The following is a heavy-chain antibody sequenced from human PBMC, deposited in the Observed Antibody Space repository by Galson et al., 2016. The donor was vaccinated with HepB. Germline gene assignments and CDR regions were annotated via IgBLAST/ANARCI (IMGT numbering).Heavy chain of an antibody. CDR3: ARASLWFGELFSDGMDV. V-gene: IGHV1-46*01. J-gene: IGHJ6*02. D-gene: IGHD3-10*01. CDR2: INPEGGST. CDR1: GYNFISFH. Sequence: SVKVSCKASGYNFISFHLHWVRQAPGQGLEWVGIINPEGGSTIHAQKFQGRVTMTRDTSTSTVYLELSCLRSEDTAVYYCARASLWFGELFSDGMDVWGQGTTVTVSS.